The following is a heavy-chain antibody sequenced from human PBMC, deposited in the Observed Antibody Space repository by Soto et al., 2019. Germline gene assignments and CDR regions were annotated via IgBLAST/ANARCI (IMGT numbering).Heavy chain of an antibody. V-gene: IGHV3-9*01. CDR3: VKAKLYSSYEYYFDY. CDR1: GFSFRNYA. D-gene: IGHD4-4*01. Sequence: GGSLRLSCAASGFSFRNYAMHWVRRAPGKGLEWVSGISWHSGTIGYADSVRGRFTISRDNAKNSLYLQMNSLRPEDTALYFCVKAKLYSSYEYYFDYWGQGTLVTVAS. J-gene: IGHJ4*02. CDR2: ISWHSGTI.